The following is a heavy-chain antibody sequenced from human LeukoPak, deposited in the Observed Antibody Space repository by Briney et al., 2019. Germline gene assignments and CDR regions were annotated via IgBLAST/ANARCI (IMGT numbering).Heavy chain of an antibody. V-gene: IGHV1-46*01. CDR1: GYTFTSYY. J-gene: IGHJ6*02. CDR3: ARDQSGTYYDILTGYYLDDYYYYYGMDV. Sequence: GASVKVSCKASGYTFTSYYMHWVRQAPGQGLEWMGIINPSGGSTSYAHKFQGRVTMTRDTSTSTVYMELSSLRSEDTAVYYCARDQSGTYYDILTGYYLDDYYYYYGMDVWGQGTTVTVSS. CDR2: INPSGGST. D-gene: IGHD3-9*01.